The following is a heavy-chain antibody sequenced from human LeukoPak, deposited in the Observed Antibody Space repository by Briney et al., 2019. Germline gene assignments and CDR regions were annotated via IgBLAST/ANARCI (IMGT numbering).Heavy chain of an antibody. CDR1: GGSISSSSYY. V-gene: IGHV4-39*01. CDR2: IYYSGRT. Sequence: SETLSLTCTVSGGSISSSSYYWGWIRQPPGKGLEWIGSIYYSGRTYYNPSLKSRVTISVDTSKNQFSLQLSSVTAADTAVYYGARHFMLLGGSYYPPSYYYYMDVWGKGTTVTVSS. CDR3: ARHFMLLGGSYYPPSYYYYMDV. D-gene: IGHD1-26*01. J-gene: IGHJ6*03.